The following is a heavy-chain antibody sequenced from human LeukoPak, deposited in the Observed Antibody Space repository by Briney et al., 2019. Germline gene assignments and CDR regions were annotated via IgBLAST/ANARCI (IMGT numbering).Heavy chain of an antibody. D-gene: IGHD2-15*01. V-gene: IGHV3-23*01. CDR1: GFTFSSYT. J-gene: IGHJ3*02. CDR2: ISHSGGTT. Sequence: GGSLRLSCAASGFTFSSYTMSWVRQAPGKGPEWVSAISHSGGTTYYADSVKGRFTITRDNSKNTLYLQMNSLRAEDTAVYYCAKANVKYCSGGSCFDAFDIWGQGTMVTVSS. CDR3: AKANVKYCSGGSCFDAFDI.